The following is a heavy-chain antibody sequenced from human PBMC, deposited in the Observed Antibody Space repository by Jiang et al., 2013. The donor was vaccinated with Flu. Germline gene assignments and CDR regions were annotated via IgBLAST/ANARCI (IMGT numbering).Heavy chain of an antibody. V-gene: IGHV3-21*01. CDR3: ARDQGRTGPMEGMDV. J-gene: IGHJ6*02. Sequence: GGLVKPGGSLRLSCAASGFTFSSYSMNWVRQAPGKGLEWVSSISSSSSYIYYADSVKGRFTISRDNAKNSLYLQMNSLRAEDTAVYYCARDQGRTGPMEGMDVWGQGTTVTVSS. D-gene: IGHD1-1*01. CDR1: GFTFSSYS. CDR2: ISSSSSYI.